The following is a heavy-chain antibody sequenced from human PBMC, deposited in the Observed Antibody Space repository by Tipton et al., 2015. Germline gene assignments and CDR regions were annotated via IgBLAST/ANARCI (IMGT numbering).Heavy chain of an antibody. Sequence: SLRLSCAASGFTFSSYGIHWVRQAPGKGLEWVALIWYGGSSKYYADSVKGRFAISRDNSKKTLYLQMNSLRAEDTAVYYCARDRGTMVRGVIIEEQQKVYGMDVWGQGTTVTVSS. CDR1: GFTFSSYG. CDR2: IWYGGSSK. V-gene: IGHV3-33*01. D-gene: IGHD3-10*01. J-gene: IGHJ6*01. CDR3: ARDRGTMVRGVIIEEQQKVYGMDV.